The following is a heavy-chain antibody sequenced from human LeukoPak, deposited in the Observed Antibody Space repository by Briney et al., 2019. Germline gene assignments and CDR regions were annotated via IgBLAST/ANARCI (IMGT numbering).Heavy chain of an antibody. V-gene: IGHV1-46*01. J-gene: IGHJ4*02. D-gene: IGHD4-17*01. CDR2: INPSGGST. CDR3: ARVHGDYVLNSRDIDY. Sequence: GASVKVSCKASGYTFTSSYIHWVRQAPGQGLEWMGIINPSGGSTSYAQKFQGRVIMTRDTSTSTVYMEISSLRSEDTAVYYCARVHGDYVLNSRDIDYWGQGTLVTVSS. CDR1: GYTFTSSY.